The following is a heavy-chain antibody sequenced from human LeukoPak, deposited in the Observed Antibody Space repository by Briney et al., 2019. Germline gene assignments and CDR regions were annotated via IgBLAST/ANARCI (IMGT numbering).Heavy chain of an antibody. CDR3: VREAGYCGPVCVKTNWFDP. CDR1: GFPFRSHA. V-gene: IGHV3-23*01. J-gene: IGHJ5*02. CDR2: ISNGNT. D-gene: IGHD2-21*01. Sequence: SGGSLRLSCAASGFPFRSHAMSWVRQPPGKGLEWVSAISNGNTYYADSVRGRFIISRDESKNTLYLQMNSLRDEDTALYYCVREAGYCGPVCVKTNWFDPWGQGTLVTVS.